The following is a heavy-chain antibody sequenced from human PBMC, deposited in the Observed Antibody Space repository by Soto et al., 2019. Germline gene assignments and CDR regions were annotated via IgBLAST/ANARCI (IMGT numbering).Heavy chain of an antibody. D-gene: IGHD6-19*01. V-gene: IGHV2-5*02. CDR2: IYWDDDK. Sequence: QITLKESGPTLVKPTQTLTLTCTFSGFSLSTSGVGVGWIRQPPGKALEWLALIYWDDDKRYSPSLKSRLTITEHTSKHQLVLTMTNMYPVDTATYFCAHRRSGWGYFDYWGQGTLVTVSS. CDR3: AHRRSGWGYFDY. J-gene: IGHJ4*02. CDR1: GFSLSTSGVG.